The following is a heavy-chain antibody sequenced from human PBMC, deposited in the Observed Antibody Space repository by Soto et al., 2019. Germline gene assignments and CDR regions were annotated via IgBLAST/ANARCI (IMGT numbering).Heavy chain of an antibody. D-gene: IGHD1-26*01. V-gene: IGHV4-59*01. J-gene: IGHJ4*02. CDR3: ARTSQSGSSLRFDC. Sequence: QVQLQESGPGLVKPSETLSLTCTVSGGSISSYYWSWIRQPPGKGLEWIGYIYYSGSTNYNPSLKSRVTISVDTSKNQFSLKLSSVTAADTAVYYCARTSQSGSSLRFDCWGQGTLVTVSS. CDR2: IYYSGST. CDR1: GGSISSYY.